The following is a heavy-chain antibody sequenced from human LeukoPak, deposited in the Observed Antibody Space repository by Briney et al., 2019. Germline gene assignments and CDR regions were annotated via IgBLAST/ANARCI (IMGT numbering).Heavy chain of an antibody. Sequence: PGGFLRLSCTASGFTFSNYWMSWVRQAPGKGLECVAYIKEDGSDKNYVDSVKGRFTISRDNAKSSLYLQMNSLRVEDTAVYYCVRGTRSNSFWGQGTQVTVSS. J-gene: IGHJ4*02. CDR3: VRGTRSNSF. CDR1: GFTFSNYW. CDR2: IKEDGSDK. V-gene: IGHV3-7*01. D-gene: IGHD6-6*01.